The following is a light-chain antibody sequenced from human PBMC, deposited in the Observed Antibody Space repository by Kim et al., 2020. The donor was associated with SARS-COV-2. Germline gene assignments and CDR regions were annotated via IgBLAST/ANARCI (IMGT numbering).Light chain of an antibody. CDR1: VLSTYH. J-gene: IGLJ1*01. CDR3: NSRDGLGNSYV. Sequence: AMGMTATITCQGVVLSTYHASWYQQMPGQAPILVLYGTNNRPSGIPVRFSCSSSGDIASLTITWAQAEDEAADFSNSRDGLGNSYVFGTGSKVTVL. V-gene: IGLV3-19*01. CDR2: GTN.